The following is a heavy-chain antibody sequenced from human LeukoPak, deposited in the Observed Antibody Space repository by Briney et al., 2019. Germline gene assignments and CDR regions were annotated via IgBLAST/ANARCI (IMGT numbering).Heavy chain of an antibody. CDR1: GFSFSSHW. CDR2: IDSDGTRT. V-gene: IGHV3-74*01. J-gene: IGHJ4*02. CDR3: ARGTAATAGIDF. D-gene: IGHD6-13*01. Sequence: GGSLRLSCAASGFSFSSHWMHWVRQAPGKGLVWVSHIDSDGTRTTYGDSAKGRFTISRDNTKNTLYLQMTSLRDDGTAIYYCARGTAATAGIDFLGQGALVTVSS.